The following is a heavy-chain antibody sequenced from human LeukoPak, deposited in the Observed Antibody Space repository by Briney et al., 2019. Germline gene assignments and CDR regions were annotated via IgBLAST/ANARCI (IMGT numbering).Heavy chain of an antibody. D-gene: IGHD6-19*01. J-gene: IGHJ5*02. V-gene: IGHV1-8*01. CDR1: GYTFTSYD. Sequence: ASVKVSCKASGYTFTSYDINWVRQATGQGLEWMGWMNPNSGNTGYAQKFQGRVTMTRNTSISTAYMELSSLRSEDTAVYYCARTGYSSGWYFFYWFDPWGQGTLVTVSS. CDR2: MNPNSGNT. CDR3: ARTGYSSGWYFFYWFDP.